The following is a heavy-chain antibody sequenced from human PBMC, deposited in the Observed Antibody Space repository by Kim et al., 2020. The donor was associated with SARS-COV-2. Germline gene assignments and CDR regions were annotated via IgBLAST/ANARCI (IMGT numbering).Heavy chain of an antibody. CDR1: GGSISSYY. Sequence: SETLSLTCTVSGGSISSYYWSWIRQPAGKGLEWIGRIYTSGSTNYNPSLKSRVTMSVDTSKNQFSLKLSSVTAADTAVYYCAREPPYYYDSSGYRRNAFDIWGQGTMVTVSS. J-gene: IGHJ3*02. CDR3: AREPPYYYDSSGYRRNAFDI. V-gene: IGHV4-4*07. CDR2: IYTSGST. D-gene: IGHD3-22*01.